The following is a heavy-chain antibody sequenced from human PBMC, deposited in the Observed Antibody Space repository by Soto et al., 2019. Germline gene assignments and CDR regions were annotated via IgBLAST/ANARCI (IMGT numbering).Heavy chain of an antibody. D-gene: IGHD5-18*01. V-gene: IGHV1-46*01. CDR1: GYTFTSYY. CDR2: INPSGGST. J-gene: IGHJ4*02. CDR3: ARERGYSYGYVAGDY. Sequence: ASVKVSCKASGYTFTSYYMHWVRQAPGQGLEWMGKINPSGGSTSYAQKFQGRVTMTRDTSTSTVYMELSSLRSEDTAVYYCARERGYSYGYVAGDYWGQGTLVTVSS.